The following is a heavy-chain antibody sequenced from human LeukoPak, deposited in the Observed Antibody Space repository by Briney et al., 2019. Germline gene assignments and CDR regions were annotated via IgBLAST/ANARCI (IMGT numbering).Heavy chain of an antibody. V-gene: IGHV3-21*01. CDR3: ARDRAVTTSAFDI. CDR1: GFTFSTYW. D-gene: IGHD4-17*01. Sequence: PGGSLRLSCSASGFTFSTYWMSWVRQAPGKGLEWVSSISSSSSYIYYADSVKGRFTISRDNAKNSLYLQMNSLRAEDTAVYYCARDRAVTTSAFDIWGQGTMVTVSS. J-gene: IGHJ3*02. CDR2: ISSSSSYI.